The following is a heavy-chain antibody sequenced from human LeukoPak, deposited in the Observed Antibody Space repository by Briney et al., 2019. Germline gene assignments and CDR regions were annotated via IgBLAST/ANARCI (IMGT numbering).Heavy chain of an antibody. CDR1: GFTVSSNY. D-gene: IGHD3-22*01. V-gene: IGHV3-66*02. CDR3: ARDDSSSYYYYYYYGMDV. Sequence: GGSLRLSCAASGFTVSSNYMSWVRQAPGKGLEWVSVIYSGGSTYYADSVKGRFTISRDNSKNTLYLQMNSLRAEDTAVYYCARDDSSSYYYYYYYGMDVWGQGTTVTVSS. CDR2: IYSGGST. J-gene: IGHJ6*02.